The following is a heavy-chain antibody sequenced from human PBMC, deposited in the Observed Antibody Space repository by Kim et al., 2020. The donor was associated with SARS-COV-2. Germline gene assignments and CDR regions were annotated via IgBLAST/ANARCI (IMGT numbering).Heavy chain of an antibody. J-gene: IGHJ4*02. Sequence: SETLSLTCSVSGGSIRSGGKFWTWIRQHPAKGLEWIGYISYSGNSHHSPSLRSRVSISLQTSENQFSLELTSVTAADTAVYYCARGQPLDYWGQGILVTVSS. CDR3: ARGQPLDY. D-gene: IGHD2-2*01. CDR1: GGSIRSGGKF. CDR2: ISYSGNS. V-gene: IGHV4-31*03.